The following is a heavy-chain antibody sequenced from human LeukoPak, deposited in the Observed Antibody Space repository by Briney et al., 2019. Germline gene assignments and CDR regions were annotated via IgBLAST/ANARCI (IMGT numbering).Heavy chain of an antibody. J-gene: IGHJ4*02. Sequence: GASVKVSCKASGYTFTGYYMHWVRQAPGQGLEWMGWINPNIGGTNYAQKFQGRVTMTRDTSISTAYMELSRLRSDDTAVYYCARVGYSYGPPDYRGQGTLVTVSS. CDR3: ARVGYSYGPPDY. CDR1: GYTFTGYY. D-gene: IGHD5-18*01. V-gene: IGHV1-2*02. CDR2: INPNIGGT.